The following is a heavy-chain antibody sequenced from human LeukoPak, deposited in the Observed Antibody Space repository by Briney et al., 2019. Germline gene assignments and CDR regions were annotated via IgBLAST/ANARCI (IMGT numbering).Heavy chain of an antibody. CDR2: THPSGST. Sequence: SETLSLTCAVYGGSFSGHYRSWIRQPPGKGLEWIGETHPSGSTYYNPSLESRVTISVDTSKNQLSLKLSSVTAADTAVYYCARGEDAAKTHIWGQGSLVTVSS. D-gene: IGHD5-18*01. CDR1: GGSFSGHY. J-gene: IGHJ1*01. CDR3: ARGEDAAKTHI. V-gene: IGHV4-34*01.